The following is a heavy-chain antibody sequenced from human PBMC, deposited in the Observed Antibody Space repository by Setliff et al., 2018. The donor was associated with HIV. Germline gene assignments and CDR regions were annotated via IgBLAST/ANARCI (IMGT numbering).Heavy chain of an antibody. Sequence: GGSLRLSCTASGFTFRDYSMNWVRQAPGKGLEWVSAISGSGDSTFYADSVQGRFTISRDNSKNTLYLQMNSLRAEDTAVYYCAKAQWLLSHWGFDPWGQGTLVTVSS. CDR1: GFTFRDYS. V-gene: IGHV3-23*01. D-gene: IGHD3-3*01. J-gene: IGHJ5*02. CDR3: AKAQWLLSHWGFDP. CDR2: ISGSGDST.